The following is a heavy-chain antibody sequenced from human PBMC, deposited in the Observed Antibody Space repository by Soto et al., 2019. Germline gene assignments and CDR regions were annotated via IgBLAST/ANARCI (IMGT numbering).Heavy chain of an antibody. CDR3: ARDYDMRYFFSFGY. CDR1: GFTVSSNY. J-gene: IGHJ4*02. Sequence: GGSLRLSCAASGFTVSSNYMSWVRQAPGKGLEWVSVIYSGGSTYYADSVKGRFTISRDNSKNTLYLQMNSLRAEDTAVYYCARDYDMRYFFSFGYLGQGTLVTVSS. CDR2: IYSGGST. D-gene: IGHD3-16*01. V-gene: IGHV3-53*01.